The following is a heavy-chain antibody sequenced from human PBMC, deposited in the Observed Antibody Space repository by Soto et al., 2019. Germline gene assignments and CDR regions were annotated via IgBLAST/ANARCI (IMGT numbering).Heavy chain of an antibody. CDR1: GGTFSSYA. J-gene: IGHJ6*02. V-gene: IGHV1-69*13. CDR3: ARSSGQQMETYYYYGMDV. D-gene: IGHD6-13*01. CDR2: IIPIFGTA. Sequence: SVKVSCKASGGTFSSYAISWVRQAPGQGLEWMGGIIPIFGTANYAQKFQGRVTITADESTSTAYMELSSLRSEDTAVYYCARSSGQQMETYYYYGMDVWGQGTTVTVSS.